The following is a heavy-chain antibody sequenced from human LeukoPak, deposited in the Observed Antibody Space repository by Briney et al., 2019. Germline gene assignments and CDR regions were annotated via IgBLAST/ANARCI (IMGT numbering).Heavy chain of an antibody. D-gene: IGHD6-19*01. CDR2: IGYDESNK. CDR1: GFIFSNYG. Sequence: PGGSLRLSCAASGFIFSNYGMHWVRQAPGKGLEWVAFIGYDESNKFYADSVKGRFTISRDNSKNILFLQMNSLRAEDTAVYYCATMQWLEGVDWFDPWGQGTLVTVSS. J-gene: IGHJ5*02. CDR3: ATMQWLEGVDWFDP. V-gene: IGHV3-30*02.